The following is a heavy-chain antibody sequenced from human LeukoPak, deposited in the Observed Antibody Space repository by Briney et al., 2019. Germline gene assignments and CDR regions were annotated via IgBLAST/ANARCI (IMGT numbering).Heavy chain of an antibody. J-gene: IGHJ3*02. CDR3: ARQGSGAAGEPHAFDI. CDR2: IYPGDSDT. Sequence: GESLQISCQGSGSTFTSYWIGWVRKLPGKGLEWMGIIYPGDSDTRYSPSFQGQVTISADESTSTAYLQWSSLKASDTAMYYCARQGSGAAGEPHAFDIWGQETLVTVSS. CDR1: GSTFTSYW. D-gene: IGHD6-13*01. V-gene: IGHV5-51*01.